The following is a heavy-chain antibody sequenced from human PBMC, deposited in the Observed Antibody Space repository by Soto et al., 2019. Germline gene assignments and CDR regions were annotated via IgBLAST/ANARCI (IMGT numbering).Heavy chain of an antibody. V-gene: IGHV2-5*02. CDR2: IYWDDDK. J-gene: IGHJ4*02. CDR3: AHRRWYFDY. Sequence: SGPTLVNPTQTLTLTCTFSGFSLSPTGEGVGWIRQPPGKALEWLALIYWDDDKRYSPSLKSRLTITKDTSKDQVVLRMTNMDPVDTATYYCAHRRWYFDYWGQGTLVTVSS. CDR1: GFSLSPTGEG.